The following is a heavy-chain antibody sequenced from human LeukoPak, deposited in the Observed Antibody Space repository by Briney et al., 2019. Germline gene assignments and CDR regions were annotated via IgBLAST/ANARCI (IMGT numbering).Heavy chain of an antibody. CDR3: ARDYKYAFDN. CDR1: GFTFGGYG. CDR2: IGIDSGNT. D-gene: IGHD5-24*01. J-gene: IGHJ4*02. V-gene: IGHV3-48*01. Sequence: PGGSLRLSCAGSGFTFGGYGMHWFRQAPGKGLEWISYIGIDSGNTNYADSVKGRFTISGDKAKNSLYLQMNSLRVEDTAVYYCARDYKYAFDNWGQGTLVTVSS.